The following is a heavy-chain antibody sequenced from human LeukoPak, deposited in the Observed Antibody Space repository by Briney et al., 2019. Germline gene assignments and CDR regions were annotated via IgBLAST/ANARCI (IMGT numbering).Heavy chain of an antibody. Sequence: GASVKVSCKASGYTFTSYYMHWVRQAPGQGLEWMGIINPSGGSTSYAQKFQGRVTMTRDTSTSTVYMELSSLRSEDTAVYYCARGEDITMIVVATWFDPWGQGTLVTVS. CDR1: GYTFTSYY. CDR3: ARGEDITMIVVATWFDP. V-gene: IGHV1-46*01. J-gene: IGHJ5*02. D-gene: IGHD3-22*01. CDR2: INPSGGST.